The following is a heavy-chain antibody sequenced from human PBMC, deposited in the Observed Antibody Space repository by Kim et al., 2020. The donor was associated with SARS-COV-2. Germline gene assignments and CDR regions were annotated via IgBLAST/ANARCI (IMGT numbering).Heavy chain of an antibody. CDR3: AREAHDISGRGGLGLDY. V-gene: IGHV3-48*03. J-gene: IGHJ4*02. D-gene: IGHD3-22*01. CDR2: ISGNGFNT. CDR1: GFTFSSYE. Sequence: GGYLRLSCAASGFTFSSYEMNWVRQAPGKGLEWVSYISGNGFNTHDADSIKGRFTISRDNAKRLLYLQMNSLRVEDTATYFCAREAHDISGRGGLGLDYWGQGTLVTVSS.